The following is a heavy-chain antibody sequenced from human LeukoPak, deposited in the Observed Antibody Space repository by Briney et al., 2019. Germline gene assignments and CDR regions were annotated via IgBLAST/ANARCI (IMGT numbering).Heavy chain of an antibody. CDR1: GFTFSDYY. D-gene: IGHD3-10*01. V-gene: IGHV3-11*01. CDR2: ISSSGSTI. Sequence: GGSLRLSCAASGFTFSDYYMSWIRQAPGKGLEWVSYISSSGSTIYYADSVKGRFTISRDNAKNSLYLQMNSLRAEDTAVYYCAREATFITMVRGVIIKGSYYYGMDVWGQGTTVTVSS. J-gene: IGHJ6*02. CDR3: AREATFITMVRGVIIKGSYYYGMDV.